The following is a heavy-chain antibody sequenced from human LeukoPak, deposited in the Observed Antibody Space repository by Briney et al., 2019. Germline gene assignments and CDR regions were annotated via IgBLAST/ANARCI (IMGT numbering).Heavy chain of an antibody. CDR1: GFTFSSYW. J-gene: IGHJ4*02. CDR3: ASLCSWSGIPPFDY. Sequence: GGSLRLSCAASGFTFSSYWMSWVRQAPGKGLEWVANIKQDGSEKYYVDSVKGRFTISRDNAKNSLYLQMNSLRAEDTAVYYCASLCSWSGIPPFDYWGQGTLVTVSS. CDR2: IKQDGSEK. V-gene: IGHV3-7*01. D-gene: IGHD3-3*01.